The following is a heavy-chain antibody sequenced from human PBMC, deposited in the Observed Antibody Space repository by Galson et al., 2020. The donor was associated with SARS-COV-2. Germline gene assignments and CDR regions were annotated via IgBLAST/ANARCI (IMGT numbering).Heavy chain of an antibody. D-gene: IGHD3-22*01. CDR3: ARGRDDSSRYYDWYYYGMDV. Sequence: ETSETLSLTCTVSGGSISSGDYYWSWIRQPPGKGLEWIGYIYYSGSTYYNPSLKSRVTISVDTSKNQFSLKLSSVTAADTAVYYCARGRDDSSRYYDWYYYGMDVWGQGTTVTVSS. J-gene: IGHJ6*02. CDR1: GGSISSGDYY. CDR2: IYYSGST. V-gene: IGHV4-30-4*01.